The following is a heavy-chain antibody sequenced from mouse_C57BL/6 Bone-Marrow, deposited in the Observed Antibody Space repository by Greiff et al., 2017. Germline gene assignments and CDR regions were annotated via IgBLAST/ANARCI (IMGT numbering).Heavy chain of an antibody. Sequence: QVQLQQSGAELAKPGASVTLSCKASGYTFTSYWMHWVKQRPGQGLEWIGYINPSSGYTKYNQKFKDQATLTADKSSSTAYMQLSSLTYEDSAVYYCARRRGYDGYLYYDAMDYWGQGTSVTGSS. V-gene: IGHV1-7*01. CDR1: GYTFTSYW. CDR3: ARRRGYDGYLYYDAMDY. J-gene: IGHJ4*01. CDR2: INPSSGYT. D-gene: IGHD2-3*01.